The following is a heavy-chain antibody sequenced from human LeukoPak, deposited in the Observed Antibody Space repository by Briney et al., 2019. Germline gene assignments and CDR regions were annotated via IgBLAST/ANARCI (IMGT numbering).Heavy chain of an antibody. Sequence: GGSLRLSCAVSGFTFSNAWMSWVRQAPGKGLEWVGRIRSKTDGGRTDYAAPVKGRFTISRDDSKQTVYLQMNSLKTEARDVYYCTARITIFGVVTARDYWGQGTLVTVSS. V-gene: IGHV3-15*01. CDR2: IRSKTDGGRT. D-gene: IGHD3-3*01. CDR3: TARITIFGVVTARDY. J-gene: IGHJ4*02. CDR1: GFTFSNAW.